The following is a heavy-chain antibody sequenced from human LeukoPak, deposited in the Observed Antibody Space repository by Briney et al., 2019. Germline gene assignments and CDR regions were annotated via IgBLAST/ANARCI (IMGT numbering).Heavy chain of an antibody. CDR2: TVSRGTT. J-gene: IGHJ5*02. V-gene: IGHV3-53*01. Sequence: SGGSLRLSCTPSGFTVSGTHMNWVRQAPGKGLEWVSSTVSRGTTQYADSVKGRFTVSRDTSKNTLYLQMNSLRADDTAVYYCAKCSTSAYTTGWCNWIDPWGQGTLVTVSS. CDR1: GFTVSGTH. CDR3: AKCSTSAYTTGWCNWIDP. D-gene: IGHD6-19*01.